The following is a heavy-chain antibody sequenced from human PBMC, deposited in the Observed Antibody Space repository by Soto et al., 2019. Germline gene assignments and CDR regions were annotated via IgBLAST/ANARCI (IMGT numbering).Heavy chain of an antibody. CDR2: IYHSGST. CDR1: GGSISSGGYS. CDR3: VRGEGGWETY. Sequence: SETLSLTCAVSGGSISSGGYSWSWIRQPPGKGLEWIGYIYHSGSTYADSVKGRFTISRDNAKSTLYLQMNSLRAEDTAVYYCVRGEGGWETYWGQGTLVTVSS. V-gene: IGHV4-30-2*01. J-gene: IGHJ4*02. D-gene: IGHD6-19*01.